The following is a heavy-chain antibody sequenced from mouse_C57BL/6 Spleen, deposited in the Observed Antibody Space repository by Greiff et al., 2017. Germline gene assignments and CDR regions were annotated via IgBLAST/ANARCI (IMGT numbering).Heavy chain of an antibody. V-gene: IGHV1-69*01. Sequence: QVQLKQPGAELVMPGASVKLSCKASGYTFTSYWMHWVKQRPGQGLEWIGEIDPSDSYTNYNQKFKGKSTLTVDKSSSTAYMQLSSLTSEDSAVYYCARRTVVARAMDYWGQGTSGTVSS. CDR3: ARRTVVARAMDY. J-gene: IGHJ4*01. D-gene: IGHD1-1*01. CDR2: IDPSDSYT. CDR1: GYTFTSYW.